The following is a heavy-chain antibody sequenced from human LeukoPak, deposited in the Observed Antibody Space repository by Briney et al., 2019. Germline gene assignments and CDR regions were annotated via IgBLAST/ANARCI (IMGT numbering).Heavy chain of an antibody. D-gene: IGHD3-22*01. CDR1: GFTFSIYA. CDR2: ITSSGDGT. V-gene: IGHV3-23*01. J-gene: IGHJ4*02. CDR3: AKDRPNYYGSNGHYYRRDGDY. Sequence: EGSLRLSCAASGFTFSIYAMSWVRQATGKGLQWVSSITSSGDGTYYADSVKGRFTISRDNSENMLYLQMNSLRVEDTAVYFCAKDRPNYYGSNGHYYRRDGDYWGQGTLVTVSS.